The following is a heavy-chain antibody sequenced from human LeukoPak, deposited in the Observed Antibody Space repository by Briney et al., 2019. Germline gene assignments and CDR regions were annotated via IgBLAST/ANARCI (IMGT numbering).Heavy chain of an antibody. D-gene: IGHD2-8*01. Sequence: ASVKVSCKTSGYSENFYGITWVRQVAGQGLEWMGLISAQHGQTEYAPNGQDRVTMTTDTYTNKAYMELRSLRSDDTDVYYCAGSLGYCTSNVCYLKYWGQGTLVTVSS. CDR2: ISAQHGQT. J-gene: IGHJ4*02. CDR3: AGSLGYCTSNVCYLKY. CDR1: GYSENFYG. V-gene: IGHV1-18*01.